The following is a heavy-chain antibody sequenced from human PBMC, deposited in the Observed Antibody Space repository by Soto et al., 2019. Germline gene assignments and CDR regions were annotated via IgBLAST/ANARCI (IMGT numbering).Heavy chain of an antibody. J-gene: IGHJ3*01. CDR2: IYWSGDE. CDR1: GFSLTTSGVG. V-gene: IGHV2-5*01. D-gene: IGHD6-6*01. CDR3: ARGIASRPVFAFDV. Sequence: QYTLMESGPTLVKPTQTLTLTCSFSGFSLTTSGVGVGWLRQPPGKALERLAHIYWSGDEHYRPSLKSRLSIPKDASKNQVVLTMTNMDPVDTATYYCARGIASRPVFAFDVWGQGKMVTVSS.